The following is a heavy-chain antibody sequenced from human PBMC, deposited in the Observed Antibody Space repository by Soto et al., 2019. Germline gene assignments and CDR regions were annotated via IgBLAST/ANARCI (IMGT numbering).Heavy chain of an antibody. CDR1: GGSISSYY. J-gene: IGHJ5*02. Sequence: PSETLSLTCTVSGGSISSYYWSWIRQPPGKGLEWIGYIYYSGSTNYNPSLKSRVTISVDTSKNQFSLKRSSVTAADTAVYYCARARRSGSASWFHPCGQGTMVTVSS. D-gene: IGHD3-10*01. CDR2: IYYSGST. CDR3: ARARRSGSASWFHP. V-gene: IGHV4-59*01.